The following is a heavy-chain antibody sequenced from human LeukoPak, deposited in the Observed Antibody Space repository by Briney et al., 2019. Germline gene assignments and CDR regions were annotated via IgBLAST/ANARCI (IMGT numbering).Heavy chain of an antibody. V-gene: IGHV1-18*01. CDR1: GYTFTSYG. CDR3: ARDCYDSSGYLPFDY. J-gene: IGHJ4*02. CDR2: ISAYNGNT. D-gene: IGHD3-22*01. Sequence: ASVKVSCKASGYTFTSYGFSWVRQAPGQGLEWMGWISAYNGNTKYAQKLQGRVTMTTDTSTSTAYMELRSLRSDDTAVYYCARDCYDSSGYLPFDYWGQGSPVTVS.